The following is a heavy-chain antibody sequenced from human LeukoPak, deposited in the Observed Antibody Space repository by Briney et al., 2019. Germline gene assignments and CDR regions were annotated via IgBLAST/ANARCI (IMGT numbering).Heavy chain of an antibody. V-gene: IGHV1-69*04. Sequence: SVKVSCKASGGTFSSYAISWVRQAPGQGLEWMGRIIPILGIANYAQKFQGRVTITADKSTSTAYMELSSLRSEDTAVYYCAIEDGSGSYQTLWGQGTLVTVSS. CDR1: GGTFSSYA. CDR2: IIPILGIA. CDR3: AIEDGSGSYQTL. D-gene: IGHD3-10*01. J-gene: IGHJ4*02.